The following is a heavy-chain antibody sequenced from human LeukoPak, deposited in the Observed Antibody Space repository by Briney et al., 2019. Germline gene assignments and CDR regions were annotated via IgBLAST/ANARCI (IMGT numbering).Heavy chain of an antibody. J-gene: IGHJ6*03. CDR2: FDPEDGET. CDR3: ATPYYSGGSYHYYYMDV. V-gene: IGHV1-24*01. CDR1: GYTLTELS. Sequence: ASVKVSCKVSGYTLTELSMHWVRQAPGKGLEWMAGFDPEDGETIYAQKFQGRVTMTEDTSTDTAYMELSSLRSEDTAVYYCATPYYSGGSYHYYYMDVWGKGTTVTVSS. D-gene: IGHD2-15*01.